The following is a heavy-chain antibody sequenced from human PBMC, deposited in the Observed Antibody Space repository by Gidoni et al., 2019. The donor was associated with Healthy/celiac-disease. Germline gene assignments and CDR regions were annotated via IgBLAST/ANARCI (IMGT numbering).Heavy chain of an antibody. CDR1: GGSISSSSYY. CDR3: ARRGQQLVDSSAFDI. J-gene: IGHJ3*02. D-gene: IGHD6-13*01. Sequence: QLQLQESGPGLVKPSETLSLTCTVSGGSISSSSYYWGWIRQPPGKGLEWIGSIYYSGSTYYNPSLKSRVTISVDTSKNQFSLKLSSVTAADTAVYYCARRGQQLVDSSAFDIWGQGTMVTVSS. V-gene: IGHV4-39*01. CDR2: IYYSGST.